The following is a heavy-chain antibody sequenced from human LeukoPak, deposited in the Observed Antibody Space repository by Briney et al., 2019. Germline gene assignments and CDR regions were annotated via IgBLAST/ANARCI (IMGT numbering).Heavy chain of an antibody. CDR3: ARATRAARHFDY. V-gene: IGHV4-39*06. Sequence: SETLSLTCTASGGSISSSSYYWGWIRQPPGKGLEWIGSIYYSGSTYYNPSLKSRVTISVDTSKNQFTLKLSSVTAADTAVYYCARATRAARHFDYWGQGTLVTVSS. CDR2: IYYSGST. CDR1: GGSISSSSYY. J-gene: IGHJ4*02. D-gene: IGHD6-6*01.